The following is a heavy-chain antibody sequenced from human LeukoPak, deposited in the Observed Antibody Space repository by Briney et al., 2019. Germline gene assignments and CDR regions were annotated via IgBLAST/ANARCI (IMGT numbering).Heavy chain of an antibody. CDR1: GFTFSSYA. V-gene: IGHV3-30-3*01. Sequence: PGRSLRLSCAASGFTFSSYAMHWVRQAPGKGLEWVAVISYDGSNKYYADSVKGRFTISRDNSKNTLYLQMNSLRAEDTAVYYCARGTNYGDYSVGDAFDIWGQGTMVTVSS. CDR3: ARGTNYGDYSVGDAFDI. D-gene: IGHD4-17*01. CDR2: ISYDGSNK. J-gene: IGHJ3*02.